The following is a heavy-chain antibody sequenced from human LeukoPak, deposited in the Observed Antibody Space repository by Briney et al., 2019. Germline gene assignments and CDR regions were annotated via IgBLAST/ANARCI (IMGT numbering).Heavy chain of an antibody. CDR3: AKRGVVIRVILVGFHKEAYYFDS. Sequence: GGSLRLSCAASGVILSNYGMSWVRQAPGKGLEWVARLSDSGGRTNYADSVKGRFIISRDNAKNTLYLQMNSLRAEDTAVYFCAKRGVVIRVILVGFHKEAYYFDSWGQGALVTVSP. J-gene: IGHJ4*02. CDR2: LSDSGGRT. D-gene: IGHD3-22*01. CDR1: GVILSNYG. V-gene: IGHV3-23*01.